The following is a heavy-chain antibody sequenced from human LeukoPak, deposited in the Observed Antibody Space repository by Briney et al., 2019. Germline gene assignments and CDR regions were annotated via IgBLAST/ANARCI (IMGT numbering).Heavy chain of an antibody. CDR2: ISGSGGNT. CDR3: AKDLGTMVRGFDP. CDR1: GFTFSSYA. V-gene: IGHV3-23*01. J-gene: IGHJ5*02. Sequence: PGGSLRLSCAASGFTFSSYALSWVRHTPGKGLEWVSGISGSGGNTFYADSVKGRFTISRDNSKNTLYLQMNSLRAEDTAVYYCAKDLGTMVRGFDPWGQGTLVTVSS. D-gene: IGHD3-10*01.